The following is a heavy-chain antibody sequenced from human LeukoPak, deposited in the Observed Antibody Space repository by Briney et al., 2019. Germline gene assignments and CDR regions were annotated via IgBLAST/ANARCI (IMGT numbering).Heavy chain of an antibody. D-gene: IGHD6-6*01. CDR2: IRSKANSCAT. J-gene: IGHJ4*02. CDR1: GFTFSDSA. V-gene: IGHV3-73*01. Sequence: GGSLRLSCAASGFTFSDSAMHWVRQASGKGLEWVGRIRSKANSCATAYAASVKGRFTISRDDSKNTAYLQMNSLRTEDTAVYYCTRHSVEYHGDYWGQGTLVTVSS. CDR3: TRHSVEYHGDY.